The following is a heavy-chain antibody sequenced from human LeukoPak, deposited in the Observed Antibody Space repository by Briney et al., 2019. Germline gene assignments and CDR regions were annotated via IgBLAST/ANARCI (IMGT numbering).Heavy chain of an antibody. Sequence: GGSLRLSCAASGFTFSSYGMHWVRQAPGKGLEWVAVISYDGSNKYYADSVKGRFTISRDNSKNTLYLQMNSLRAEDTAVYYCARGIAARPHYWGQGTLVTVSS. J-gene: IGHJ4*02. CDR2: ISYDGSNK. CDR3: ARGIAARPHY. D-gene: IGHD6-6*01. CDR1: GFTFSSYG. V-gene: IGHV3-30*03.